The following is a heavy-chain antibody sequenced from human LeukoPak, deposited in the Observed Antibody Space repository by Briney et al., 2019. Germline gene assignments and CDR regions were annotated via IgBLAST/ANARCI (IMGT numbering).Heavy chain of an antibody. D-gene: IGHD6-6*01. CDR3: ARHASLSIAAYFEY. V-gene: IGHV4-34*01. CDR1: GGSFSGYY. CDR2: INRSGST. Sequence: SETLSLTCAVYGGSFSGYYWSWIRQPPGKGLEWIGEINRSGSTNYNPSLKSRVTISVDTSKNQFSLKLSSVTAADTAVYYCARHASLSIAAYFEYWGQGTLVTVSS. J-gene: IGHJ4*02.